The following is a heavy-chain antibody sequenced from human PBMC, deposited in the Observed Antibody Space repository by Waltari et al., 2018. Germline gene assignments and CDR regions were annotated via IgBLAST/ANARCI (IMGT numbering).Heavy chain of an antibody. Sequence: QLQESGPRLVKPSETLSLTCSVPGGSLSSPWWSWIRQPAGKGLEWIGRIYISGTTNKNPSLESRITVSLDTPKNQFSLKLTSVSAADTAVYYCARQATSWSGFDYWGPGIQVTVSS. CDR3: ARQATSWSGFDY. J-gene: IGHJ4*02. V-gene: IGHV4-4*07. D-gene: IGHD2-15*01. CDR1: GGSLSSPW. CDR2: IYISGTT.